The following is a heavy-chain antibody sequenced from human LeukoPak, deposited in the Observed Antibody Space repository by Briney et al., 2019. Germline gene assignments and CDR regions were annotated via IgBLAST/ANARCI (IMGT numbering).Heavy chain of an antibody. CDR3: ARVAGSSYDY. Sequence: EASVKVSCKASGYTFTGYYMHWVRQAPGQGLEWMGWINPNSGGTNYAQKFQGRVTMTRDTSISTAYMELSSLRSEDTAVYCARVAGSSYDYWGQGTLVTVSS. J-gene: IGHJ4*02. CDR1: GYTFTGYY. CDR2: INPNSGGT. V-gene: IGHV1-2*02. D-gene: IGHD3-10*01.